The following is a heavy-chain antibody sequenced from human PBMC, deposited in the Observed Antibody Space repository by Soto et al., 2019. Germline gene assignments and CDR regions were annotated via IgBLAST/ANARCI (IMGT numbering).Heavy chain of an antibody. V-gene: IGHV4-59*08. Sequence: SETLSLTCSVFGDSINSYYWTWLRQTPGKGLEWIGYIYYTGSTNYNPSLKSRVSISVDTSKNAFSLRLASVTAADTANYYCAGSLHSGELSAFDPFHLWGQGVKVTVSS. J-gene: IGHJ3*01. D-gene: IGHD3-16*02. CDR1: GDSINSYY. CDR3: AGSLHSGELSAFDPFHL. CDR2: IYYTGST.